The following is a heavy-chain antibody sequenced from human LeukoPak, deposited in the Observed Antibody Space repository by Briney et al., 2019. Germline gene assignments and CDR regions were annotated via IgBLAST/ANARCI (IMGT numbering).Heavy chain of an antibody. J-gene: IGHJ4*02. Sequence: GGSLRLSCAASGFTFSSYGMHWVRQAPGKGLEWVAVIWYDGSNKYYADSVKGRFTISRDNPKNTLYLQMNSLRAEDTAVYYCARDTVGATGFDYWGQGTLVTVSS. CDR3: ARDTVGATGFDY. CDR2: IWYDGSNK. D-gene: IGHD1-26*01. V-gene: IGHV3-33*08. CDR1: GFTFSSYG.